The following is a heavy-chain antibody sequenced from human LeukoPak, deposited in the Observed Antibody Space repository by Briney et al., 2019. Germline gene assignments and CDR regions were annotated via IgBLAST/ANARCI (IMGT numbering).Heavy chain of an antibody. V-gene: IGHV4-31*03. CDR2: IYYTGST. D-gene: IGHD2-21*01. CDR3: ARAYVHRIVYYYYMDV. Sequence: SETLSLTCTVSGGSISSGGYYWSWIRQHPGKGLEWIGYIYYTGSTYYNPSLKSRVTISVDTSKNQFSLKLSSVTAAGTAVYYCARAYVHRIVYYYYMDVWGKGTTVTVSS. CDR1: GGSISSGGYY. J-gene: IGHJ6*03.